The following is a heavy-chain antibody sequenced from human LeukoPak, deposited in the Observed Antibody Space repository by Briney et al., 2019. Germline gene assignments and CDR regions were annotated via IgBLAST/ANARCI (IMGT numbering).Heavy chain of an antibody. V-gene: IGHV3-74*01. CDR2: INNDGSSA. D-gene: IGHD1-1*01. CDR1: GFTFNNYW. CDR3: ARRGTGHGMDV. J-gene: IGHJ6*02. Sequence: GGSLRLSCAASGFTFNNYWIHWVRQVPGKGLVWVSRINNDGSSASYVDSVKGRFTVSRDNAKNTLFLQMNSLRAEDTAVYYCARRGTGHGMDVWGQGTTVIVSS.